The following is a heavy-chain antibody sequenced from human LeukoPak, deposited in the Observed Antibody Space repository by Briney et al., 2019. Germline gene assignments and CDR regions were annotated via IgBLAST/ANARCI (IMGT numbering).Heavy chain of an antibody. J-gene: IGHJ4*02. CDR3: APTAEAYTSWWKV. D-gene: IGHD3-16*01. V-gene: IGHV1-2*02. Sequence: ASVKVSCKASGYKITDDYMHWVRLAPGQGLEFMGWISPDSGFTNYAQKFKGRVTMTRDTSISTAYLEVRSLTSDDTAVYYCAPTAEAYTSWWKVWGQGTLVTVSS. CDR2: ISPDSGFT. CDR1: GYKITDDY.